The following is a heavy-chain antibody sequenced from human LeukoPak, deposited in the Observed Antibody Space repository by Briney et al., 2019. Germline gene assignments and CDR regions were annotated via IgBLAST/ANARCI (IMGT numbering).Heavy chain of an antibody. J-gene: IGHJ4*02. V-gene: IGHV3-43*02. CDR3: AKDSLEAAGSFDY. Sequence: TGGSLRLSCAAPGFTFHDYAMHWVRQVPGEGLEWLSLVSGDGDSTYYADSLRGRFTISRDNSKNSVYLQMRSLRIEDSALYYCAKDSLEAAGSFDYWGQGTLVTVSS. CDR2: VSGDGDST. CDR1: GFTFHDYA. D-gene: IGHD6-13*01.